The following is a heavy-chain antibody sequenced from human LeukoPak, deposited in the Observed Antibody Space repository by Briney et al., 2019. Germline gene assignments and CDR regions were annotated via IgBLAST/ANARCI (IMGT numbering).Heavy chain of an antibody. CDR3: ARRYSSWSSFDY. D-gene: IGHD6-13*01. V-gene: IGHV4-59*01. J-gene: IGHJ4*02. CDR1: GGSISSYY. Sequence: SETLSLTCTVSGGSISSYYWNWIRQSPGKGLEWIGYIYYSGSTHYNPSLKSRVTISVDTSKNQFSLRLISVTAADTAVYYCARRYSSWSSFDYWGQGTLVTVSS. CDR2: IYYSGST.